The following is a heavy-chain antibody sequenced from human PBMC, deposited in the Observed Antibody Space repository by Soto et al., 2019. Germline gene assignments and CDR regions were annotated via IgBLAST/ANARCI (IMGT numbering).Heavy chain of an antibody. CDR1: GFTFSSYA. Sequence: GGSLRLSCAASGFTFSSYAMSWVRQAPGKGLEWVSAISGSGGSTYYADSVKGRFTISRDNSKNTLYLQMNSLRAEDTAVYYCAKGPVSSGLYNWFDPWGQGTLVTASS. CDR2: ISGSGGST. CDR3: AKGPVSSGLYNWFDP. J-gene: IGHJ5*02. V-gene: IGHV3-23*01. D-gene: IGHD3-22*01.